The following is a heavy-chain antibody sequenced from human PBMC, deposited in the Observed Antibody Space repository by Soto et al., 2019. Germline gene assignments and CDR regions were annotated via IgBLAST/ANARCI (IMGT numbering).Heavy chain of an antibody. D-gene: IGHD6-19*01. Sequence: VQLVESGGGLVKPGGSLRLSCAASGFTFSSYTMNWVRQAPGKGLEWVSSISSSSSYIYYADSVKGRFTISRDNAKNSLYLQMNSLRAEDTAVYYCARLGSSGWYIDYWGQGTLVTVSS. J-gene: IGHJ4*02. V-gene: IGHV3-21*01. CDR2: ISSSSSYI. CDR3: ARLGSSGWYIDY. CDR1: GFTFSSYT.